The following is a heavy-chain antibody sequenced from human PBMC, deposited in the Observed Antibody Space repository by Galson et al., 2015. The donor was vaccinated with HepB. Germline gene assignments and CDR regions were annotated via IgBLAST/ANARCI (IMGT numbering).Heavy chain of an antibody. CDR3: AREVYSSGWYKGGYYFDY. Sequence: SVKVSCKASGYTFTSYYMHWVRQAPGQGLEWMGIINPSGDSTSYAQKFQGRVTMTRDTSTSTVYMELSSLRSEDTAVYYCAREVYSSGWYKGGYYFDYWGQGTLVTVSS. CDR1: GYTFTSYY. J-gene: IGHJ4*02. CDR2: INPSGDST. V-gene: IGHV1-46*01. D-gene: IGHD6-19*01.